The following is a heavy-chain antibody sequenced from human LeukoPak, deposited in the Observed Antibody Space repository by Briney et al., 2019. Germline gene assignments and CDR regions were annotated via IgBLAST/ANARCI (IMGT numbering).Heavy chain of an antibody. Sequence: HGESLRISCKGSGYSFTNYWISWVRQMPGKGLEWMGTIDPSDSYTNYSPSFQGHVTISADRSISTAYLQWSSLKASDTAMYYCARGDFLFDFWGQGTLVTVSS. CDR1: GYSFTNYW. D-gene: IGHD1-26*01. J-gene: IGHJ4*02. CDR2: IDPSDSYT. V-gene: IGHV5-10-1*01. CDR3: ARGDFLFDF.